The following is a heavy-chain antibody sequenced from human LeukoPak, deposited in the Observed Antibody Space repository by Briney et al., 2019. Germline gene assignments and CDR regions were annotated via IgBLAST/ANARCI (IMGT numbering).Heavy chain of an antibody. CDR3: ARHINGGFDY. V-gene: IGHV4-59*08. D-gene: IGHD3-10*01. J-gene: IGHJ4*02. CDR2: IYYSGST. CDR1: GGSISSYY. Sequence: PSETLSLTCTVSGGSISSYYWSWIRQPPGKGLEWIGYIYYSGSTNYNPSLKSRVTISVDTSKNQFSLKLSSVTAADTAVYYCARHINGGFDYWGQGTLVTFSS.